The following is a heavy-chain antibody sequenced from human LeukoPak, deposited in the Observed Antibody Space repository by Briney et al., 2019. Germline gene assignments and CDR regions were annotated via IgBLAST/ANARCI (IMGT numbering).Heavy chain of an antibody. CDR2: IYHSGST. J-gene: IGHJ6*03. V-gene: IGHV4-4*02. D-gene: IGHD3-10*01. Sequence: PSETLSLTCAVSGGSISSSNWWSWVRQPPGKGLEWIGEIYHSGSTNYNPSLKSRATISVDKSKNQFSLKLSSVTAADTAVYYCARPFRDYYGSGSYDYYYYYMDVWGKGATVTISS. CDR1: GGSISSSNW. CDR3: ARPFRDYYGSGSYDYYYYYMDV.